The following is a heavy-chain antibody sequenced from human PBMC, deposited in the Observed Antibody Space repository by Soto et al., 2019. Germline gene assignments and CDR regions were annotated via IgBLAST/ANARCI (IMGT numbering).Heavy chain of an antibody. V-gene: IGHV3-15*01. CDR1: GFTFIDAW. D-gene: IGHD1-26*01. Sequence: EVQLVESGGGLVKPGGSLRLSCAASGFTFIDAWMNWVLQAHGKGLEWVGRSKSKTDGGTTDYAAAVKGRFTISRDDLENTLYLHMQTLKIEDTRVYYCGREGAWGQGTLVTVSS. CDR3: GREGA. CDR2: SKSKTDGGTT. J-gene: IGHJ4*02.